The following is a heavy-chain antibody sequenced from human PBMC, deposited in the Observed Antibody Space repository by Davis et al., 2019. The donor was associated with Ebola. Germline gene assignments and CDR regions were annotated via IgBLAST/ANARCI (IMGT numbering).Heavy chain of an antibody. V-gene: IGHV1-8*01. CDR1: GYSFISHD. CDR2: MSPNTGNT. CDR3: AARRGDCGGAFDI. J-gene: IGHJ3*02. D-gene: IGHD2-21*02. Sequence: ASVKVSCKASGYSFISHDINWVRKASGQRHEWMGWMSPNTGNTGLEQKSQGRLTMTRDTSISTAYMELSSLRSEDTAVYYCAARRGDCGGAFDIWGQGTMVTVSS.